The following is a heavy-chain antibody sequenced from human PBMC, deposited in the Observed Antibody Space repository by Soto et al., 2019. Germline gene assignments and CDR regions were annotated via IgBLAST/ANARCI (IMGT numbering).Heavy chain of an antibody. D-gene: IGHD2-8*02. CDR1: GASVSSTKW. Sequence: PSETLSLTCAVSGASVSSTKWWSWVRQSPGKGLEWFGEIHHSETTNYNPSLESRVTISIDKSKNQFSLKLSSVTAADTAVYYCARDKITGLFDYWGQGTLVTVSS. CDR3: ARDKITGLFDY. V-gene: IGHV4-4*02. J-gene: IGHJ4*02. CDR2: IHHSETT.